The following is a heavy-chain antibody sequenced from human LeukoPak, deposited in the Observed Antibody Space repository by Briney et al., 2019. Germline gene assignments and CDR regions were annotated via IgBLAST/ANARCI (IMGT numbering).Heavy chain of an antibody. V-gene: IGHV4-30-2*01. D-gene: IGHD3-22*01. CDR3: ARVSMYYYDSSGKVGYFDY. CDR2: INHSGST. CDR1: GGSISSGGYS. Sequence: SETLSLTCAVSGGSISSGGYSWSWIRQPPGKGLEWIGEINHSGSTNYNPSLKSRVTISVDTSKNQFSLKLSSVTAADTAVYYCARVSMYYYDSSGKVGYFDYWGQGTLVTVSS. J-gene: IGHJ4*02.